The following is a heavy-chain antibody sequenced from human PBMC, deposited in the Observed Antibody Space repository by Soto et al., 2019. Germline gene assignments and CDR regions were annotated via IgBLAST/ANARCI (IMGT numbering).Heavy chain of an antibody. CDR2: TYYRSKWYN. CDR3: ARAHRTNAYYYGSGSYYGLYYYYGMDV. V-gene: IGHV6-1*01. J-gene: IGHJ6*02. Sequence: SQTLSLTCAISGDSVSSNSAAWNWIRQSPSRGLEWLGRTYYRSKWYNDYAVSVKSRITINPDTSKNQFSLQLNSVTPEDTAVYYCARAHRTNAYYYGSGSYYGLYYYYGMDVWGQGTMVTVSS. D-gene: IGHD3-10*01. CDR1: GDSVSSNSAA.